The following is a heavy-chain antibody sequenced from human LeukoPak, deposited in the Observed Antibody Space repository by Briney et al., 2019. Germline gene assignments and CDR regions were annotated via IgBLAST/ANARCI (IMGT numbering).Heavy chain of an antibody. V-gene: IGHV4-4*09. CDR1: GGSISSYY. CDR2: IYTSGST. CDR3: AKTTLYSNDAFDI. D-gene: IGHD3-16*02. Sequence: PSETLSLTCTVSGGSISSYYWSWIRQPPGKGLEWIGYIYTSGSTNYNPSLKSRVTISVDTSKNQFSLKLSSVTAADTAVYYCAKTTLYSNDAFDIWGQGTMVTVSS. J-gene: IGHJ3*02.